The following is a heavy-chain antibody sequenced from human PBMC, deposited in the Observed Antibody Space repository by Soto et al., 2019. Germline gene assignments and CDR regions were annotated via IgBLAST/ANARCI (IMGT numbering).Heavy chain of an antibody. CDR1: GYSFTSYW. V-gene: IGHV5-51*01. D-gene: IGHD3-3*02. CDR2: IYPGDSDT. CDR3: ARTYYPFNYGMDV. J-gene: IGHJ6*02. Sequence: PGESLKISCKGSGYSFTSYWIGWVRQMPGKGLELMGIIYPGDSDTRYSPSFQGHVTISADKSISTAYLQWSSLKASDTAMYYCARTYYPFNYGMDVWGQGTTVTVSS.